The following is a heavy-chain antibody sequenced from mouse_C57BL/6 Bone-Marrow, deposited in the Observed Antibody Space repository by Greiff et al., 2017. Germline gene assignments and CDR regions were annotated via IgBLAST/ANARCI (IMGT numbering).Heavy chain of an antibody. CDR2: INPSSGYT. CDR1: GYTFTSYT. J-gene: IGHJ3*01. D-gene: IGHD4-1*01. V-gene: IGHV1-4*01. CDR3: ASPNWPWFAY. Sequence: LVESGAELARPGASVKMSCKASGYTFTSYTMHWVKQRPGQGLEWIGYINPSSGYTKYNQKFKDKATLTADKSSSTAYMQLSSLTSEDSAVYYCASPNWPWFAYWSQGTLVTVSA.